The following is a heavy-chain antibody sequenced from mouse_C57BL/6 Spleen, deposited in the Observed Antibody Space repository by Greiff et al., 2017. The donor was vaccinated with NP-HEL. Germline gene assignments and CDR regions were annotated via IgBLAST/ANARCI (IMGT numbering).Heavy chain of an antibody. V-gene: IGHV1-61*01. J-gene: IGHJ3*01. CDR1: GYTFTSYW. CDR3: AQGGYGNQFAY. D-gene: IGHD2-1*01. Sequence: QVQLQQPGAELVRPGSSVKLSCKASGYTFTSYWMDWVKQRPGQGLEWIGNIYPSDSETHYNQKFKDKATLTVDKSSSTAYMQRSSLTSEDSAVYYCAQGGYGNQFAYWGQGTLVTVSA. CDR2: IYPSDSET.